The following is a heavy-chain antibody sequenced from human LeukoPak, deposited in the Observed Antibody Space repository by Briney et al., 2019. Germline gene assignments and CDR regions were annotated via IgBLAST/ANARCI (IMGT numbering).Heavy chain of an antibody. V-gene: IGHV3-48*01. CDR2: IISSSISI. Sequence: PGGSLRLSCAASGFTFNTYNMNWVRQAPGRGLEWVSSIISSSISIFYADSVKGRFTISRDNAKNSLYLQMNSLRGDDTAMYYCARGLYYYDSHDTFNIWGQGTMVTVS. J-gene: IGHJ3*02. D-gene: IGHD3-22*01. CDR3: ARGLYYYDSHDTFNI. CDR1: GFTFNTYN.